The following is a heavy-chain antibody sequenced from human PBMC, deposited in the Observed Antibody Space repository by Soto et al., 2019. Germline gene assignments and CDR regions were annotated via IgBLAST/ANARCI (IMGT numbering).Heavy chain of an antibody. CDR1: GFTFGSYA. Sequence: GGSLRLSCAASGFTFGSYAMSWVRQAPGKGLEWVSSMNGGGGSTYYAESVQGRFTTSRDNSKNTLYLQMNSLRVEDTAVYYCAKFHPYYYDSSGYHYFDYWGQGTLVTVSS. D-gene: IGHD3-22*01. CDR3: AKFHPYYYDSSGYHYFDY. J-gene: IGHJ4*02. CDR2: MNGGGGST. V-gene: IGHV3-23*01.